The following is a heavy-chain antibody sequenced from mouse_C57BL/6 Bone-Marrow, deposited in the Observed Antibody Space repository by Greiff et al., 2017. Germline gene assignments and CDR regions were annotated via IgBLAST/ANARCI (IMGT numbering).Heavy chain of an antibody. CDR1: VFTFSDYG. Sequence: EVHLVESGGGLVKPGGSLKLSCAASVFTFSDYGMHWVRQAPEKGLEWVAYISSGSSTIYYADTVKGRFTISRDNAKNTLFLQMTSLRSEDTDMYYCARYLGDYWGQGTTLTVAS. J-gene: IGHJ2*01. V-gene: IGHV5-17*01. D-gene: IGHD3-3*01. CDR3: ARYLGDY. CDR2: ISSGSSTI.